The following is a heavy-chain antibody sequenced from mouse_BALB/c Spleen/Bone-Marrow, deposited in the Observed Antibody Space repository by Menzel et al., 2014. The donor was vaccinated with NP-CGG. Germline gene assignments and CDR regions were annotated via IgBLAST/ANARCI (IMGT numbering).Heavy chain of an antibody. D-gene: IGHD1-1*01. CDR2: IDPANGNT. Sequence: VQLQQSGAELAKPGASVKLSCTASGFNIKDTYMHWVKQRPEQGLEWIGRIDPANGNTKYDPKFQGKATITADTSSNTAYLQLSSLTSEDTAVYYCASYYYGSSRFAYWGQGTLVTGSA. CDR3: ASYYYGSSRFAY. CDR1: GFNIKDTY. J-gene: IGHJ3*01. V-gene: IGHV14-3*02.